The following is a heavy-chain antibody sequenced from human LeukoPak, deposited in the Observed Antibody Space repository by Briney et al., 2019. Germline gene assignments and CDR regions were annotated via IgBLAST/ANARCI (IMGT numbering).Heavy chain of an antibody. V-gene: IGHV3-23*01. CDR1: GFTFSSYA. D-gene: IGHD1-26*01. CDR2: ISGSGGST. J-gene: IGHJ4*01. CDR3: AKAGTRWELLPLYFDY. Sequence: PGGSLRLSCAASGFTFSSYAMSWVRQAPGKGLEWVSAISGSGGSTYYADSVKGRSTISRDNSKTTLYLQMNSLRAEATAVYYCAKAGTRWELLPLYFDYWGQGTLVTVSP.